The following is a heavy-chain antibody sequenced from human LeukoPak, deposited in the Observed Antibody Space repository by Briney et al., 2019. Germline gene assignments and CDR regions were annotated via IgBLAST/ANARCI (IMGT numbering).Heavy chain of an antibody. D-gene: IGHD4-17*01. Sequence: ASVKVSCKASGYTFTSYGISWVRQAPGQGLEWMGWISAYNGNTNYAQKLQGRVTMTTDTSTSTAYMELRSLRSDDTAVYYCARGMTTVTRYYYYGMDVWGQGTTVTVSS. J-gene: IGHJ6*02. CDR2: ISAYNGNT. CDR1: GYTFTSYG. CDR3: ARGMTTVTRYYYYGMDV. V-gene: IGHV1-18*01.